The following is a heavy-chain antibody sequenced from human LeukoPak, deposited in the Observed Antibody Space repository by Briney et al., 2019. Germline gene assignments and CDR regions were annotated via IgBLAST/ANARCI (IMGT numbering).Heavy chain of an antibody. J-gene: IGHJ4*02. CDR1: VVSPSTSGMC. V-gene: IGHV2-70*11. CDR2: IDWDDDK. D-gene: IGHD1-1*01. Sequence: SGPTLVNPTQTLRLICTFSVVSPSTSGMCVSWIRQPPGKALEWLARIDWDDDKYYSTSLKTRLSISKDTSKNQVVLTMTNMDPVDTATYYCARMWVPGPFDYWVQGTLVTVSS. CDR3: ARMWVPGPFDY.